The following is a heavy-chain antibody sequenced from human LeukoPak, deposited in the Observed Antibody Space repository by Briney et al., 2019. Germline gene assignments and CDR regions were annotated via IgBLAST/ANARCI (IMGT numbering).Heavy chain of an antibody. D-gene: IGHD2-15*01. V-gene: IGHV4-34*01. Sequence: NPSETLSLTCAVYGGSFSGYYWSWIRQPPGKGLEWIGEINHSGSTNYNPSLKSRVTISVDTSKNQFSLKLSSVTAADTAVYYCARGSRRRYCSGGSCHQSYYHYYYMDVWGKGTTVTVSS. CDR2: INHSGST. CDR3: ARGSRRRYCSGGSCHQSYYHYYYMDV. J-gene: IGHJ6*03. CDR1: GGSFSGYY.